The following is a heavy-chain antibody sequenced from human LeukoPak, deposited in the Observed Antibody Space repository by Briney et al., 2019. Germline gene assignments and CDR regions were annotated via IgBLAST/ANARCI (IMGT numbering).Heavy chain of an antibody. CDR1: GGSISSYY. Sequence: SETLSLTCTVSGGSISSYYWSWIRQPPGKGLEWIGYIYDSGSTNYNPSLKSRVTISVDTSKNQFSLKVNSVTAADTAVYYCARDLAGHFGGFYFDYWGQGTLVTVSS. CDR2: IYDSGST. CDR3: ARDLAGHFGGFYFDY. J-gene: IGHJ4*02. V-gene: IGHV4-59*12. D-gene: IGHD2-21*01.